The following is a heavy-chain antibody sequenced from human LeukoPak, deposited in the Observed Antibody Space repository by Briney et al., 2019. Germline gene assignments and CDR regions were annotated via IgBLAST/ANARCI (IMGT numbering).Heavy chain of an antibody. Sequence: TGGSLRLSCAASGFTFDDYGMSWVRQAPGKGLEWVSGINWNGGSTGYADSVKGRFTISRDNAKNSLYLQMNSLRAEDTALYYCARDQGVGATYYYYYMDVWGKGTTVTVSS. CDR2: INWNGGST. CDR1: GFTFDDYG. CDR3: ARDQGVGATYYYYYMDV. V-gene: IGHV3-20*04. J-gene: IGHJ6*03. D-gene: IGHD1-26*01.